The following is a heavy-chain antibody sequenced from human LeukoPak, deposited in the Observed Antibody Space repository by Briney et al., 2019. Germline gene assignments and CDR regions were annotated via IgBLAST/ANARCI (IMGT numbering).Heavy chain of an antibody. J-gene: IGHJ2*01. Sequence: PSETLSLTCTVSGGSVSSGSYYRSWIRQPPGKGLEWIGYIYYSGSTNYNPSLKSRVTISVDTSKNQFSLKLSSVTVADTAVYYCARRPEDRYHPWYFDLWGRGTLVTVSS. D-gene: IGHD1-14*01. CDR3: ARRPEDRYHPWYFDL. CDR2: IYYSGST. V-gene: IGHV4-61*01. CDR1: GGSVSSGSYY.